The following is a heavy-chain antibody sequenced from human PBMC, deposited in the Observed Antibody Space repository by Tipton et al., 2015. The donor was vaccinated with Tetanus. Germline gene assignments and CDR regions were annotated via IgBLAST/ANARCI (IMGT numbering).Heavy chain of an antibody. CDR3: ARDPTRRFDY. D-gene: IGHD1/OR15-1a*01. V-gene: IGHV3-7*01. Sequence: SLRLSCAAPGFTFSAYWMTWVRQAPGKGLEWVANIKHDGSENYYVDSVKGRFTISRDNAKNSLYLQMNSLRAEDTAVYYCARDPTRRFDYWGPGTLVTVSS. J-gene: IGHJ4*02. CDR1: GFTFSAYW. CDR2: IKHDGSEN.